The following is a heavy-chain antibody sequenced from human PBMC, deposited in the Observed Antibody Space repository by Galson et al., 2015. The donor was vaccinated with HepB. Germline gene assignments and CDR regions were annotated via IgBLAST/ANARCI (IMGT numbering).Heavy chain of an antibody. D-gene: IGHD3-16*02. J-gene: IGHJ3*02. CDR2: IYHSGST. V-gene: IGHV4-4*02. CDR3: ARSEDYDYIWGSYRYTTAFDI. Sequence: TLSLTCAVSGGSISSSNWWSWVRQPPGKGLEWIGEIYHSGSTNYNPSLKSRVTISVDKSKNQFSLKLSSVTAADTAVYYCARSEDYDYIWGSYRYTTAFDIWGQGTMVTVSS. CDR1: GGSISSSNW.